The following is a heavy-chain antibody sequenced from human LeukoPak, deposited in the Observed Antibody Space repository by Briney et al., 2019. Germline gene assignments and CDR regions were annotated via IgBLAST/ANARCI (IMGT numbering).Heavy chain of an antibody. Sequence: SVKVSFKASGGTFSSYAISWVRQAPGQGLEWMGGIIPIFGTANYAQKFQGRVTITADESTSTAYMELSSLRSEDTAVYYCAKEVPAADYPYGMDVWGQGTTVTVSS. V-gene: IGHV1-69*13. CDR1: GGTFSSYA. D-gene: IGHD2-2*01. CDR2: IIPIFGTA. CDR3: AKEVPAADYPYGMDV. J-gene: IGHJ6*02.